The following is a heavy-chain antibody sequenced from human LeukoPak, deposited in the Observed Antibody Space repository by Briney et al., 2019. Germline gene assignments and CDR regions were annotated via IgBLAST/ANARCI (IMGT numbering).Heavy chain of an antibody. D-gene: IGHD2-2*01. CDR1: GYTFTSYA. V-gene: IGHV1-3*01. J-gene: IGHJ3*02. Sequence: ASVKVSCKASGYTFTSYAMHWVRQAPGQRLEWMGWINAGNGNTKYSQKFQGRVTITRDTSASTAYMELSSLRSEDTAVYYCARGRGYCSSTSCYRDAFDIWGQGTMVTVSS. CDR2: INAGNGNT. CDR3: ARGRGYCSSTSCYRDAFDI.